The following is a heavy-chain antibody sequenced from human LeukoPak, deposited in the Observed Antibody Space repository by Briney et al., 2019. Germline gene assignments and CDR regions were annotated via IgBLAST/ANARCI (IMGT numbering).Heavy chain of an antibody. CDR2: ISSGSSSA. CDR3: ERQVTYYCFDY. CDR1: GFTFSSYA. J-gene: IGHJ4*02. Sequence: GGSLRLSCAASGFTFSSYAMSWVRQAPGKGLEWISYISSGSSSAYYADSVKGRFTISRDNGKNSLYLQMNRLRDEDTAVYYCERQVTYYCFDYWGQGTLVTVSS. V-gene: IGHV3-48*02. D-gene: IGHD3-16*01.